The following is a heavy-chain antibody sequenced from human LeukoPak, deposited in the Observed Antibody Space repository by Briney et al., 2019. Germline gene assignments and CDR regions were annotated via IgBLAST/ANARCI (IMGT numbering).Heavy chain of an antibody. D-gene: IGHD3-10*01. CDR1: GFTFSGSA. CDR3: TSLSTYYYYLN. CDR2: IRSKANSYAT. J-gene: IGHJ4*02. Sequence: GGSLRLSCAASGFTFSGSAMHWVRQASEKGLEWVGRIRSKANSYATAYAASVKGRFTISRDDSKNTAYLQMNSLKTEDTAVYYCTSLSTYYYYLNWGQGTLVTVSS. V-gene: IGHV3-73*01.